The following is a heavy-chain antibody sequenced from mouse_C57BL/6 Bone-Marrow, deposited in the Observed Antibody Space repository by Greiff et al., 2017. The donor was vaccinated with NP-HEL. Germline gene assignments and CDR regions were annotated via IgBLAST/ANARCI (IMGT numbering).Heavy chain of an antibody. Sequence: QVHVKQSGAELVRPGASVTLSCKASGYTFTDYEMHWVKQTPVHGLEWIGAIDPETGGTAYNQKFKGKAILTADKSSSTAYMELRSLTSEDSAVYYGTRHCYGSSYGYFDVWGTGTTVTVSS. CDR1: GYTFTDYE. J-gene: IGHJ1*03. CDR3: TRHCYGSSYGYFDV. CDR2: IDPETGGT. D-gene: IGHD1-1*01. V-gene: IGHV1-15*01.